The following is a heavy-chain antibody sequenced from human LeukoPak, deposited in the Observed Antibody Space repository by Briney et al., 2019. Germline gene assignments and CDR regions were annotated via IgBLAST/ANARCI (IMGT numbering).Heavy chain of an antibody. V-gene: IGHV3-9*01. CDR1: GFTFDDYA. J-gene: IGHJ4*02. CDR2: ISWNSGSI. D-gene: IGHD3-10*01. Sequence: GRSLRLSCAASGFTFDDYAMHWVRQAPGKGLEWVSGISWNSGSIGYADSVKGRFTISRDNSKNTLYLQMNSLRVEDTAVYYCARDSSMLRGPLVIYYFDFWGQGTLVTVSS. CDR3: ARDSSMLRGPLVIYYFDF.